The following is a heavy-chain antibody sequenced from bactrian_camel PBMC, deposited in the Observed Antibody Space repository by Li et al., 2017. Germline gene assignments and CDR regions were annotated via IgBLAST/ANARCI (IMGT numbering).Heavy chain of an antibody. D-gene: IGHD2*01. J-gene: IGHJ4*01. Sequence: HVQLVESGGGSVQAGGSLRLSCVVSPYTYTNNCMAWFRQTPGKEREGVARIHTSSGGTDYSDSVSGRFTISEDKAKHTYYLQMNSLKPEDTAMYYCAAGRGGRWLEETAYMYWGQGTQVTVS. CDR2: IHTSSGGT. CDR1: PYTYTNNC. V-gene: IGHV3S1*01. CDR3: AAGRGGRWLEETAYMY.